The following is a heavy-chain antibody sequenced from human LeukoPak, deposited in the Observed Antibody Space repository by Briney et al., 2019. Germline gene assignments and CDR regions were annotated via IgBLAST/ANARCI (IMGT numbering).Heavy chain of an antibody. CDR2: VYYSGST. Sequence: PSETLSLTCTVSGVSVRSSPYYWGWIRQPPGKGLDWIGNVYYSGSTYYNPSLKSRVTISVDTSKNQISLKLNSVTAADTAVYYCARQAISGYDPPPFDSWGQGTLVTVSS. D-gene: IGHD5-12*01. J-gene: IGHJ4*02. V-gene: IGHV4-39*01. CDR3: ARQAISGYDPPPFDS. CDR1: GVSVRSSPYY.